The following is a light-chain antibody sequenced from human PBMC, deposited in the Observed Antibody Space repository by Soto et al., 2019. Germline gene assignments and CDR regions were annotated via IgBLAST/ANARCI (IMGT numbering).Light chain of an antibody. Sequence: EIVMTQSPATLSVSPGERATLSCRASQSISSKLGWYQQRPGQAPRLLIYGASTRATGIPARFSGSGSGTEFNRTISSLQSDDSAVYYCQQYNSWTTITLGQGTRLEI. CDR2: GAS. CDR3: QQYNSWTTIT. J-gene: IGKJ5*01. V-gene: IGKV3-15*01. CDR1: QSISSK.